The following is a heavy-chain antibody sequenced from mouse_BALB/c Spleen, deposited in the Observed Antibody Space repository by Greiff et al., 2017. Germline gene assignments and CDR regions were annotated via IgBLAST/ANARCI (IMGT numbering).Heavy chain of an antibody. CDR1: GFTFTDYY. D-gene: IGHD2-3*01. CDR3: ARLDGYYGDCFAD. J-gene: IGHJ3*01. Sequence: EVQRVESGGGLVQPGGSLRLSCATSGFTFTDYYMSWVRQPPGKALEWLGFIRNKANGYTTEYSASVKGRFTISRDNSQSILYLQMNTLRAEDSATYYCARLDGYYGDCFADWGQGTLVTVSA. V-gene: IGHV7-3*02. CDR2: IRNKANGYTT.